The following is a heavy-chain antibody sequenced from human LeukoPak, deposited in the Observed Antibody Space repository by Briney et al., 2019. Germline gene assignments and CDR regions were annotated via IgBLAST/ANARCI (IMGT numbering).Heavy chain of an antibody. CDR1: GFTVSSNY. V-gene: IGHV3-53*01. J-gene: IGHJ4*02. CDR3: AKVQEVAATAPYDY. Sequence: GGSLRLSCAASGFTVSSNYMSWVRQAPGKGLEWVSVISGGGNTYDADSVKGRFTISRDNSKNTLYLQMNSLRAEDTAVYYCAKVQEVAATAPYDYWGQGTLVTVSS. CDR2: ISGGGNT. D-gene: IGHD2-15*01.